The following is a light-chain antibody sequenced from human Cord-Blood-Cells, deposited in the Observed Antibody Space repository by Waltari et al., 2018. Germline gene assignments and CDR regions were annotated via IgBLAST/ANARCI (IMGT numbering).Light chain of an antibody. Sequence: AIQLTQSPSSLSASVGDRVTITCRASQGISSALAWYQQKPGKAPKLLIYDASRLESGVQSRFSGSGSGTDFTLTISSLQPEDFATYYCQQFNSYPPYTFGQGTKLEIK. CDR1: QGISSA. J-gene: IGKJ2*01. V-gene: IGKV1-13*02. CDR2: DAS. CDR3: QQFNSYPPYT.